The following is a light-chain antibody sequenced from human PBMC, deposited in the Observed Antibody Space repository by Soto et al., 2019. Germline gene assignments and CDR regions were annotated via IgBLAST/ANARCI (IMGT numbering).Light chain of an antibody. CDR3: QQYAYSPPT. CDR1: QSVSTSY. J-gene: IGKJ3*01. CDR2: GAS. V-gene: IGKV3-20*01. Sequence: EIVLAQSPGTLSLSPGERAILSCRASQSVSTSYLAWYQQKPGQAPRLLMYGASSRAPGIPDRFSGGGSGTDFTLTINRLEPEDFAVYFCQQYAYSPPTFGPGTKVDIK.